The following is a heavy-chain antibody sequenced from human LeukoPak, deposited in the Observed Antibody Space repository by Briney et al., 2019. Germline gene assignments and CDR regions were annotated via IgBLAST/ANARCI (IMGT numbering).Heavy chain of an antibody. CDR1: GFSFSSDG. V-gene: IGHV3-23*01. D-gene: IGHD3-22*01. Sequence: GGSLRLSCVASGFSFSSDGMSWVRQAPGRGLEWVSGILGGAGSTYYADSVKGRFTISRDNAKNSLYLQMNSLRAEDTALYYCARAADDIDAFDIWSQGTMVTVSS. J-gene: IGHJ3*02. CDR2: ILGGAGST. CDR3: ARAADDIDAFDI.